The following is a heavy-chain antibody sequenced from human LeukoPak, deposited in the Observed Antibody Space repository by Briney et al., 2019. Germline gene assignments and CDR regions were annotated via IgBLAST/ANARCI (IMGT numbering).Heavy chain of an antibody. CDR2: INPSGGST. J-gene: IGHJ4*02. CDR1: GYTFTSYY. Sequence: ASVKVSCKASGYTFTSYYMHWVRQAPGQGLEWMGRINPSGGSTSYAQKFQGRVTMTRDMSTSTVYMELSSVTAADTAVYYCARLDMVRGVTRLYYFDYWGQGTLVTVSS. V-gene: IGHV1-46*01. CDR3: ARLDMVRGVTRLYYFDY. D-gene: IGHD3-10*01.